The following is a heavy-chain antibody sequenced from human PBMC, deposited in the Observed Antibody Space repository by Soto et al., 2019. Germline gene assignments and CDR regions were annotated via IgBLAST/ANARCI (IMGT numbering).Heavy chain of an antibody. D-gene: IGHD1-26*01. V-gene: IGHV1-3*01. Sequence: QVQLVQSGAEVKKPGASGKVSCKASGYTFSGYSLHWVRQAPGQRLEWMGWIDAASGNTKYSRRFRGRVSITSDTSASTAYMELSGLRSEDTAVYYCGRSVVGATGEILYNAMDVWGQGTTVTVSS. CDR2: IDAASGNT. CDR1: GYTFSGYS. J-gene: IGHJ6*02. CDR3: GRSVVGATGEILYNAMDV.